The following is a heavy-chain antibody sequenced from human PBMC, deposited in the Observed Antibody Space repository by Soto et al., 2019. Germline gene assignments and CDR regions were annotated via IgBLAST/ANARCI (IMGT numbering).Heavy chain of an antibody. D-gene: IGHD3-22*01. Sequence: PSETLSLTCSVSGDSISNSRFYWAWIRQPPGEGLEWIGSIYHTGNAYYNPSLKSRVTISVDTSKNQFSLKLTSVTAADAALYYCARDFFDSSGYYHYWGQGTLVTVSS. V-gene: IGHV4-39*01. CDR1: GDSISNSRFY. CDR2: IYHTGNA. J-gene: IGHJ4*02. CDR3: ARDFFDSSGYYHY.